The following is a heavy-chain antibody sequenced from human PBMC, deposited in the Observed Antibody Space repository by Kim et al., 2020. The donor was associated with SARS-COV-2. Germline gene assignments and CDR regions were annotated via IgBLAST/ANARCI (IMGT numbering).Heavy chain of an antibody. J-gene: IGHJ3*02. D-gene: IGHD1-26*01. V-gene: IGHV4-59*01. CDR3: ARVVGADDAFDI. Sequence: NYNPAHNSRVTISVDTSKNQFSLKMRSVTAADTAVYYCARVVGADDAFDIWGQGTMVTVSS.